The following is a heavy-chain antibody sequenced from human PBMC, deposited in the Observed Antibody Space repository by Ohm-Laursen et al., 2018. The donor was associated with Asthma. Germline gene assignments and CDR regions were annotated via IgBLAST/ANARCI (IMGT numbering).Heavy chain of an antibody. D-gene: IGHD6-13*01. V-gene: IGHV1-69*13. Sequence: SVKVSCKASGGTFSSYAISWVRQAPGQGLEWMGGIIPIFGTANYAQKFQGRVTITADESTSTAYMELSSLRSEDTAVYYCARLGIAAAGEYGMDVWGQGTTVTVSS. J-gene: IGHJ6*02. CDR1: GGTFSSYA. CDR2: IIPIFGTA. CDR3: ARLGIAAAGEYGMDV.